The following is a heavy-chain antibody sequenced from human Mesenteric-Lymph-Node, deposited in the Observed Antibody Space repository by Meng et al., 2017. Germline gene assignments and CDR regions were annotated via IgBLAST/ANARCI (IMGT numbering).Heavy chain of an antibody. D-gene: IGHD3-9*01. CDR2: ISGFEDGT. CDR1: GFTFDDYT. CDR3: ARARTNWLNDVFDI. J-gene: IGHJ3*02. V-gene: IGHV3-23*01. Sequence: GESLKISCAASGFTFDDYTMHWVRQAPGKGLEWVSAISGFEDGTHSADFVKGRFTINRDNSKNTLYLQMNSLRAEDTAVYYCARARTNWLNDVFDIWGRGTMVTVSS.